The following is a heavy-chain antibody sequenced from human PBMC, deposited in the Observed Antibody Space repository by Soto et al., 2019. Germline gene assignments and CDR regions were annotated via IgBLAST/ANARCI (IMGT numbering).Heavy chain of an antibody. D-gene: IGHD2-2*02. CDR1: GYSFTNYW. CDR3: ARHDCSSTRCYNFGMDV. V-gene: IGHV5-10-1*01. CDR2: IDPSDSYI. J-gene: IGHJ6*02. Sequence: GESLKISCEVSGYSFTNYWISWVRQMPGKGLEWMGRIDPSDSYIKYSPSFQGHVTISADNSISAAYLQWSSLKASDTAMYYCARHDCSSTRCYNFGMDVWGQGTTVTVSS.